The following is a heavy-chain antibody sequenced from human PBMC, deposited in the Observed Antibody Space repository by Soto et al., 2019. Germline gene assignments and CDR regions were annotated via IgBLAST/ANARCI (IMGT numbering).Heavy chain of an antibody. Sequence: QVQLVESGGGVVQSGGSLRLSCGGSGFIFSRYGMHWVRQAPGKGLEWVTGISYDGGERFYADSVKGRFTISRDNSENRLDLQMSSLRPEDTAVYYCARDLPLYCRGDCNFDFWGQGTLVTVSS. CDR3: ARDLPLYCRGDCNFDF. CDR2: ISYDGGER. CDR1: GFIFSRYG. V-gene: IGHV3-30*03. J-gene: IGHJ4*02. D-gene: IGHD2-21*02.